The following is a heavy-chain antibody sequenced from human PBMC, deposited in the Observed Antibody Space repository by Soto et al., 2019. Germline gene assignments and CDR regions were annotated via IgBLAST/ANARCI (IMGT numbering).Heavy chain of an antibody. CDR1: GGSISSGDYY. Sequence: SETLSLTCTVSGGSISSGDYYWSWIRQPPGKGLEWIGYIYYSGSTYYNPSLKSRVTISVDTSKNQFSLKLSSVTAADTAVYYCARAGYDSSGYWFDPWGQGTLVTVSS. J-gene: IGHJ5*02. V-gene: IGHV4-30-4*01. D-gene: IGHD3-22*01. CDR2: IYYSGST. CDR3: ARAGYDSSGYWFDP.